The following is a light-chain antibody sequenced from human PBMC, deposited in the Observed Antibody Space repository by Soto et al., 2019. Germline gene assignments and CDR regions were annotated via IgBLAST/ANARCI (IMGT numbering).Light chain of an antibody. CDR2: SNN. J-gene: IGLJ1*01. CDR1: SSNIGSNT. V-gene: IGLV1-44*01. Sequence: QSVLTQPPSASGTPGQRVTISCSGSSSNIGSNTVNWYQQLPGTAPKLLIYSNNQRPSGVPDRFSGSKSGTSASLAISGLQSEDEADYYCTSFAPGRIYVFGRGTKVTVL. CDR3: TSFAPGRIYV.